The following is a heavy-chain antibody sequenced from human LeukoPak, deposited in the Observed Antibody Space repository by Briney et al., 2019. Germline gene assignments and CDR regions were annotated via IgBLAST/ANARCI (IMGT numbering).Heavy chain of an antibody. J-gene: IGHJ4*02. CDR2: IRPEGTTT. V-gene: IGHV3-74*03. CDR1: GFTFSTYW. CDR3: ARDLDWILFDY. Sequence: PGGSLRLSCAASGFTFSTYWMHWVRQAPGKGLVWVARIRPEGTTTAYADSVKGRFTISRDNAMNTLFLQMNSLSAEDTAVYYCARDLDWILFDYWGQGTLVTVSS. D-gene: IGHD3-9*01.